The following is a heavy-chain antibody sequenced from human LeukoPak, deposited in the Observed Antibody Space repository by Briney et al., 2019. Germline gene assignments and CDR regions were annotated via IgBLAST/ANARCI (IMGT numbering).Heavy chain of an antibody. D-gene: IGHD3-22*01. CDR1: GFTFSSYW. Sequence: GGSLRLSYAASGFTFSSYWMSWVRQAPGKGLEWAANIKQDGSEKYYVDSVKGRFTISRDNAKNSLYLQMNSLRAEDTAVYYCARDAYYDSSGYTKNFDYWGQGTLVTVSS. J-gene: IGHJ4*02. CDR2: IKQDGSEK. V-gene: IGHV3-7*01. CDR3: ARDAYYDSSGYTKNFDY.